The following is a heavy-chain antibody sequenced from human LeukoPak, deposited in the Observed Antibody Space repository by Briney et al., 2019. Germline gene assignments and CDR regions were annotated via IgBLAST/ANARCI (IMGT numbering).Heavy chain of an antibody. D-gene: IGHD2-2*01. Sequence: SAKVSCKASGGTFGSYAISWVRQAPGQGLEWMGRIIPILGIANYAQKFQGRVTITADKSTSTAYMELSSLRSEDTAVYYCARVPVVPAASNWFDPWGQGTLVTVSS. V-gene: IGHV1-69*04. CDR3: ARVPVVPAASNWFDP. CDR1: GGTFGSYA. J-gene: IGHJ5*02. CDR2: IIPILGIA.